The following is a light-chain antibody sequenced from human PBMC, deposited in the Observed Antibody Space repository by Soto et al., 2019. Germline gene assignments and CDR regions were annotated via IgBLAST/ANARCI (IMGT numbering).Light chain of an antibody. Sequence: QSALTQPPSVSGSPGQSVTISCSGTIDDVTAYYRVSWYQQTPGTAPKLMICEVSNRPSGVPDRFSGSRSGNTASLTISGLQAEDEGDYYCSVYTRTSTYVFGTGTTVTVL. V-gene: IGLV2-18*01. J-gene: IGLJ1*01. CDR3: SVYTRTSTYV. CDR2: EVS. CDR1: IDDVTAYYR.